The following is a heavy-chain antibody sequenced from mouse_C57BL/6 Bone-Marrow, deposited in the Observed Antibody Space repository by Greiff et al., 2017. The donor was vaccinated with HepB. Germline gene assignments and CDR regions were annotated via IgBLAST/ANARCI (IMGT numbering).Heavy chain of an antibody. CDR1: GYTFTSYG. CDR3: ATIYYEYDEGFAY. CDR2: IYPRSGNT. Sequence: QVQLQQSGAELARPGASVKLSCKASGYTFTSYGISWVKQRTGQGLEWIGEIYPRSGNTYYNEKFKGKATLTADKSSSTAYMELRSLTSEDSAVYFCATIYYEYDEGFAYWGQGTLVTVSA. J-gene: IGHJ3*01. V-gene: IGHV1-81*01. D-gene: IGHD2-4*01.